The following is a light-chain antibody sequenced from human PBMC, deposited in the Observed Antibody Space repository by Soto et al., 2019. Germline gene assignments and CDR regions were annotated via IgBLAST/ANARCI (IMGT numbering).Light chain of an antibody. CDR2: DVT. V-gene: IGLV2-14*03. Sequence: QSALTQPASVSGSPGQSITISCTGSSSDVGGYNYVSWFQQHPGKAPKLMIYDVTARPSGVSNRFSGSMSGNTASLTISGLQAEDEADYYCGSYTSSSTLEMVFGGGTKLTVL. CDR3: GSYTSSSTLEMV. CDR1: SSDVGGYNY. J-gene: IGLJ3*02.